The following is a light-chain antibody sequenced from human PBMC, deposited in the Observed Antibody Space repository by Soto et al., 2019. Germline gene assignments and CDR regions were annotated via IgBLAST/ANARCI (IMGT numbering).Light chain of an antibody. CDR3: QSYDNNSDYV. CDR2: SDN. Sequence: QCRVAQPHSVSGAPGQRVTISCTWSSSNIGAGYVVHWYQQLPGAAPKLLIFSDNNRPSGVPDRFSGSKSGTSASLAITGLRAEDEADYYCQSYDNNSDYVFGTGTKAPS. CDR1: SSNIGAGYV. V-gene: IGLV1-40*01. J-gene: IGLJ1*01.